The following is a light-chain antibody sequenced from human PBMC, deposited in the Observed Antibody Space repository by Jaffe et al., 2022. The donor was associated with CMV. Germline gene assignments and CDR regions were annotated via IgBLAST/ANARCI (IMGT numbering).Light chain of an antibody. J-gene: IGLJ1*01. V-gene: IGLV1-44*01. CDR3: AAWDDSLSGRYV. CDR2: TNN. Sequence: QSVLTQPPSASGTPGQRVTISCSGSSSNIGSNFVSWYQHLPGTAPKLLIHTNNQRPSGVPDRFSGSKSGTSASLAISGLQSEDEASYYCAAWDDSLSGRYVFGSGTKVTVL. CDR1: SSNIGSNF.